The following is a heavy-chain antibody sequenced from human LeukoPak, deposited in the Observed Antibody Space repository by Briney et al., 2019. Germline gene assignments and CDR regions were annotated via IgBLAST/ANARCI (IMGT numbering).Heavy chain of an antibody. Sequence: GGSLRLSCAASGFPFSSYDMNWVRQAPGKGLEWVSYIGSSGDTIFYADSVKGRFTISRDNAKNSLYLQMNSLRAEDTAVYYCARDQYGSGDGYYMDVWGKGTTVTISS. CDR2: IGSSGDTI. CDR3: ARDQYGSGDGYYMDV. V-gene: IGHV3-48*03. J-gene: IGHJ6*03. CDR1: GFPFSSYD. D-gene: IGHD3-10*01.